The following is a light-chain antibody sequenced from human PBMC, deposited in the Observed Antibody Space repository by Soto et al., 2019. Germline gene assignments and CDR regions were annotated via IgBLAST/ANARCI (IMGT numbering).Light chain of an antibody. CDR1: QSVGRH. J-gene: IGKJ4*01. V-gene: IGKV3-11*01. CDR3: QQRNNWPPPT. CDR2: DAS. Sequence: EIVLTQSPATLSLSPGERATLSCMASQSVGRHVAWYQQNPGQAPRLLIYDASNRATGVPARFSGSGSGTDFTLSISILEPEYFAGYICQQRNNWPPPTFGGGTEVEIK.